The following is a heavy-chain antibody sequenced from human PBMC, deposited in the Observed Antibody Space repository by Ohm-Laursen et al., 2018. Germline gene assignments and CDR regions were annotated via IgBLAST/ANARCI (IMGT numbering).Heavy chain of an antibody. CDR1: GFTFSNAW. CDR2: IKTATDGGTT. J-gene: IGHJ3*02. Sequence: SLRLSCTASGFTFSNAWMSWVRQAPGKGLEWIGRIKTATDGGTTEYAAPVKGTFTISRDDSKNTLYLEMNSLKTEDTAVYYCTTCFPVTKSDAFDIWGQGTMVTVSS. D-gene: IGHD4-17*01. V-gene: IGHV3-15*01. CDR3: TTCFPVTKSDAFDI.